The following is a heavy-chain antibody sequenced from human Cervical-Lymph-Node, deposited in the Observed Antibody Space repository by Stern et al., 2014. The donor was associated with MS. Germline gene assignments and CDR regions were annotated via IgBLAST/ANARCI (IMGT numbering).Heavy chain of an antibody. V-gene: IGHV1-18*01. J-gene: IGHJ4*02. D-gene: IGHD5-18*01. Sequence: QVQLVQSGAEVKKPGASVKVSCKASGYTFTSYGISWVRQAPGQGLEWMGWISAYNGNTNYAQKLQGRVTMTTDTSTSTAYMELRSLRSDDTAVYYCARVPPRDTAMVTGAQFDYWGQGTLVTVSS. CDR1: GYTFTSYG. CDR2: ISAYNGNT. CDR3: ARVPPRDTAMVTGAQFDY.